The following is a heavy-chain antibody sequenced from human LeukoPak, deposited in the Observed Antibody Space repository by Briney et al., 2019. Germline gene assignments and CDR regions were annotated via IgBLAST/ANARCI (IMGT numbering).Heavy chain of an antibody. V-gene: IGHV3-20*04. J-gene: IGHJ4*02. CDR2: IRNGGST. CDR3: ARDYSSRCRLDY. D-gene: IGHD2-8*01. Sequence: GGSLRLSCAASRFTFNDYGMSWVRQAPGKGLEWVSGIRNGGSTGYADSVKGRFTISRDNAKNSLYLQMNSLRAEDTAVYYCARDYSSRCRLDYWGQGTLVTVSS. CDR1: RFTFNDYG.